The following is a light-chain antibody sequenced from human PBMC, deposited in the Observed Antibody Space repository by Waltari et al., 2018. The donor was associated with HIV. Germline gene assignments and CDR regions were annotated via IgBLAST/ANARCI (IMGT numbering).Light chain of an antibody. V-gene: IGLV1-44*01. CDR3: AAWDDSLNGWV. CDR2: SNN. Sequence: QSVLTQPPSASGTPGQRVPISCSGSSSNIASNTVTWYQQLPGTAPKRLIYSNNQRPSGVPDRFSGSKSGTSASLAISGLQSEDEADYYCAAWDDSLNGWVFGGGTKLTVL. CDR1: SSNIASNT. J-gene: IGLJ3*02.